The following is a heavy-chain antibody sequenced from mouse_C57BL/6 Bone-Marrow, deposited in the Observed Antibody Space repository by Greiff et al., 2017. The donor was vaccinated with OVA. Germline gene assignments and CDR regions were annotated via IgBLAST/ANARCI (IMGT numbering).Heavy chain of an antibody. Sequence: VQLQQSGAELVRPGASVKLSCTASGFNIKDYYMHWVKQRPEQGLEWIGRIDPEDGDTEYAPKFRGKATMTADPSSNTAYLQLSSLTSEDTAVYYCTTDYIWYFDVWGTGTTVTVSS. CDR2: IDPEDGDT. J-gene: IGHJ1*03. CDR3: TTDYIWYFDV. CDR1: GFNIKDYY. D-gene: IGHD2-12*01. V-gene: IGHV14-1*01.